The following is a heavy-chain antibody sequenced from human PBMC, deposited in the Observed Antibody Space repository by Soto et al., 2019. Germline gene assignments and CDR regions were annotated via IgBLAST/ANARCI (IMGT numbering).Heavy chain of an antibody. V-gene: IGHV1-3*01. CDR2: INAGNGDT. D-gene: IGHD1-20*01. J-gene: IGHJ6*02. CDR1: GYTLTSNG. CDR3: ARDNWITTNRMDV. Sequence: QVQLVQSGAEVKKPGASVKVSCKASGYTLTSNGLHWVRQAAGERLEWMAWINAGNGDTKSSQKFQGRITITTDTSASTAYMELTRLRSEDTAVYYCARDNWITTNRMDVWGQRTTVTVSS.